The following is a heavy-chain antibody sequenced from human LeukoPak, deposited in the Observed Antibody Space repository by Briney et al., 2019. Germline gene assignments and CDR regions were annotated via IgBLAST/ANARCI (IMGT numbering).Heavy chain of an antibody. V-gene: IGHV4-34*01. Sequence: SETLSLTCAVYGGSFSGYYWSWIRQPPGKGLEWIGEINHSGSTNYNPSLKSRVTISVDTSKNQFSLKLSSVTAAGTAVYYCARVSGWFFDYWGQGTLVTVSS. CDR1: GGSFSGYY. J-gene: IGHJ4*02. D-gene: IGHD6-19*01. CDR2: INHSGST. CDR3: ARVSGWFFDY.